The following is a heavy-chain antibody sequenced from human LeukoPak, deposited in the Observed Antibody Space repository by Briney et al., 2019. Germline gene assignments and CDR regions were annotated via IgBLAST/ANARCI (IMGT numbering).Heavy chain of an antibody. Sequence: GGSLRLSCAASGLTFDDYAMHWVRQPPGKGLEWVSGISWNSGSIDYADSVEGRFTISRDNARNSLYLQMNSLRAEDTALYYCAKGFYGSTTYYGMDVWGQGTTVTVSS. CDR1: GLTFDDYA. CDR3: AKGFYGSTTYYGMDV. CDR2: ISWNSGSI. V-gene: IGHV3-9*01. J-gene: IGHJ6*02. D-gene: IGHD6-13*01.